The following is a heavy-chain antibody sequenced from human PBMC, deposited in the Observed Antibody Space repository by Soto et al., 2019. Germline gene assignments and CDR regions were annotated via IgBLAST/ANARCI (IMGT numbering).Heavy chain of an antibody. V-gene: IGHV1-69*02. D-gene: IGHD2-8*01. CDR2: IIPNRGIA. CDR1: GGTFSSYT. J-gene: IGHJ6*01. Sequence: QVQLVQSGAEVKKPGSSVKVSCRASGGTFSSYTISWVRQAPGQVLEWMGRIIPNRGIANYAQKLQRRVTITADKSMSTAYMELSSLRTEATAVYYCARGCPVYCTNGVCDPPSWYYLYY. CDR3: ARGCPVYCTNGVCDPPSWYYLYY.